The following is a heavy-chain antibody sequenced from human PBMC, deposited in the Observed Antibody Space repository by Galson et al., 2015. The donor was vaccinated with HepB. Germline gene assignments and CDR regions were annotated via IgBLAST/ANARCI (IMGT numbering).Heavy chain of an antibody. V-gene: IGHV3-23*01. D-gene: IGHD3-3*01. J-gene: IGHJ3*01. CDR3: ARWGITIDFWSGYLGAFDF. Sequence: SLRLSCAVSGLTFRSYAMSWVRQAPGKGLEWVSAISGSGSNTHYTDSVKGRLTISRDNSKNTLHLQLNSLRVEDTAVYYCARWGITIDFWSGYLGAFDFWGQGTMVTVSS. CDR2: ISGSGSNT. CDR1: GLTFRSYA.